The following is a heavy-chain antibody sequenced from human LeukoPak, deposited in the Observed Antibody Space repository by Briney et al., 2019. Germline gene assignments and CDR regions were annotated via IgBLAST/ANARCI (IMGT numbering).Heavy chain of an antibody. D-gene: IGHD2-21*02. V-gene: IGHV3-30*04. CDR3: ARSGYGGDLFGY. Sequence: PGGSLRLSCAASGFTFSSYAMHWVRQAPGKGLEWVAVISYDGSNKYADSVKGRFTISRDNSKNTLYLQMNRLRAEDTAVYYCARSGYGGDLFGYWGQGTLVTVSS. J-gene: IGHJ4*02. CDR2: ISYDGSNK. CDR1: GFTFSSYA.